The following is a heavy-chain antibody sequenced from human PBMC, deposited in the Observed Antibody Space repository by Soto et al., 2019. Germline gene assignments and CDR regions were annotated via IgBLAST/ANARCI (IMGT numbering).Heavy chain of an antibody. CDR3: ARLEGLATISHYFDF. D-gene: IGHD3-9*01. CDR2: IYYRGNA. V-gene: IGHV4-39*01. Sequence: QLQLQESGPGLVKPSETLSLTCSVSDDSINSDKYYWGWIRQTPGKGLECIGSIYYRGNAYYNPSLQTRDTISLDKSRSQFTLKLNSVTAADSAVYFCARLEGLATISHYFDFWGPGALVTVSS. CDR1: DDSINSDKYY. J-gene: IGHJ4*02.